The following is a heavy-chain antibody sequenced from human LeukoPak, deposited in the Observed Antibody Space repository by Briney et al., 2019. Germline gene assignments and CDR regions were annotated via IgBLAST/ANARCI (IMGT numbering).Heavy chain of an antibody. CDR1: GYTFTSYD. CDR2: VDPEDGET. D-gene: IGHD5-12*01. J-gene: IGHJ4*02. CDR3: ATVYSGYENFDY. V-gene: IGHV1-69-2*01. Sequence: ASVKVSCKASGYTFTSYDINWVQQAPGKGLEWMGLVDPEDGETIYAEKFQGRVTITADTSTDTAYMELSSLRSEDTAVYYCATVYSGYENFDYWGQGTLVTVSS.